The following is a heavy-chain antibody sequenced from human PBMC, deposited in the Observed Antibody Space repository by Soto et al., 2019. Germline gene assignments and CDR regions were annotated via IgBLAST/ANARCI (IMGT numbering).Heavy chain of an antibody. CDR3: ASIITMVRGPGYYYYMDV. V-gene: IGHV4-34*01. CDR2: INHSGST. CDR1: RRSFTDSH. Sequence: SPNLSLTFAFHRRSFTDSHRTWIPLTAGKGLEWSGEINHSGSTDYNPSLKSRVTISVDTSKNQFSLKLSSVTAADTAVYYCASIITMVRGPGYYYYMDVWGKGTTVS. J-gene: IGHJ6*03. D-gene: IGHD3-10*01.